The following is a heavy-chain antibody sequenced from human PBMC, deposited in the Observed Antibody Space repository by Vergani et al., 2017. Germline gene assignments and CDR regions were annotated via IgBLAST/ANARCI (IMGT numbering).Heavy chain of an antibody. CDR2: SYYSGST. CDR3: AREGGYSYGYRFGAFDI. CDR1: GGSISSYY. Sequence: QVQLQESGPGLVKPSETLSLTCTVSGGSISSYYWSWIRPPPGKGLEWIGYSYYSGSTNYNPSLKSRVTIAVDTSKNQFSLKLSSVTAADTAVYYCAREGGYSYGYRFGAFDIWGQGTMVTVSS. D-gene: IGHD5-18*01. J-gene: IGHJ3*02. V-gene: IGHV4-59*01.